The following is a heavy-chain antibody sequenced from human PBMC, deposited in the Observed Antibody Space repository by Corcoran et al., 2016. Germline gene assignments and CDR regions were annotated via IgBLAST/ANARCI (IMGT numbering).Heavy chain of an antibody. V-gene: IGHV3-30*18. CDR1: GFTFSSYG. Sequence: QVQLVESGGGVVQPGRSLRLSCAASGFTFSSYGMHWVRQAPGKGLEWVAVISYDGNNKYYADSVKGRFTISRDNSKNTLYLQMNSLRAEDTAVYYCAKDDDFWSGSLLLVYYYYGMDVWGQGTTVTVSS. CDR2: ISYDGNNK. CDR3: AKDDDFWSGSLLLVYYYYGMDV. D-gene: IGHD3-3*01. J-gene: IGHJ6*02.